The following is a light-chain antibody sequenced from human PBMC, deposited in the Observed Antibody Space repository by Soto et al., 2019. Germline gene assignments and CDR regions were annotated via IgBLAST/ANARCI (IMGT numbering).Light chain of an antibody. CDR3: QHSYNTPWT. V-gene: IGKV1-39*01. Sequence: DIQMTQSPSSLSASEGDRVTISCRASQKISTFLNWYQQKPGKAPKLLIYGASTLHRGVPSRFSGSGSGTDFTLTISSLQPDDFATYYCQHSYNTPWTFGQGTKVDIK. CDR1: QKISTF. J-gene: IGKJ1*01. CDR2: GAS.